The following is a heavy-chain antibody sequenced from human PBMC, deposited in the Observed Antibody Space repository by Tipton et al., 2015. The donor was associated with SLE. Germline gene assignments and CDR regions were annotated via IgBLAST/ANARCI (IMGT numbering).Heavy chain of an antibody. CDR2: IYYSGSS. D-gene: IGHD2-8*01. Sequence: TLSLTCIVSGGSISPFYWSWIRQPPGKGLEWIGYIYYSGSSKYNPSLKSRVTISVDTSKNQFSLKLTSVTAADTAVFYCARHRGYFTVSDYTDYWGQGTLVTVSS. CDR3: ARHRGYFTVSDYTDY. CDR1: GGSISPFY. J-gene: IGHJ4*02. V-gene: IGHV4-59*08.